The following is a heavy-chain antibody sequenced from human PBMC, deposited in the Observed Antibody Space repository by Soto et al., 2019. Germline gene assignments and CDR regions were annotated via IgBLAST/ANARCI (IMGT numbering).Heavy chain of an antibody. D-gene: IGHD2-15*01. CDR1: GISVSTSDYY. V-gene: IGHV4-39*01. Sequence: SETLSLTCTVSGISVSTSDYYWGWVRQPPGKGLDWIGNIYYSGSPFYNPSLRSRVTLAVDTSKKQFSLRLNSVTVADTAVYFCAGFVVPASRNSDFAYWGQGTLVTVSS. CDR2: IYYSGSP. J-gene: IGHJ4*02. CDR3: AGFVVPASRNSDFAY.